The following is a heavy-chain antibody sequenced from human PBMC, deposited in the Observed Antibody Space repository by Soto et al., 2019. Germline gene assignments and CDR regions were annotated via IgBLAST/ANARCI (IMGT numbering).Heavy chain of an antibody. CDR3: ARGGGGFYDYVWGSYPQGAFDV. V-gene: IGHV3-11*01. J-gene: IGHJ3*01. CDR2: ISSGGSTK. D-gene: IGHD3-16*02. Sequence: GGSLRLSCAASGFMFSDYYMSWIRQAPGKGLEWVSYISSGGSTKYYADSVKGRFTISRDNAKNSLSLQMSSLRAEDTAIYYCARGGGGFYDYVWGSYPQGAFDVWGQGTMVTVSS. CDR1: GFMFSDYY.